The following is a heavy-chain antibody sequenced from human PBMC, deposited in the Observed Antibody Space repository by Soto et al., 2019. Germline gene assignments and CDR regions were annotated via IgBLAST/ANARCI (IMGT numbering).Heavy chain of an antibody. J-gene: IGHJ3*02. Sequence: PGGSLRLSCATSGVICSSYAMTWVRQGQGKGLEGVSGISGKGGTTSYADSVKGRFIISRDNSKNTLFLQMNSLRAEDSAIYYCAKRFAYSSGLDGFDIWGQGTMVTVSS. D-gene: IGHD6-19*01. V-gene: IGHV3-23*01. CDR1: GVICSSYA. CDR3: AKRFAYSSGLDGFDI. CDR2: ISGKGGTT.